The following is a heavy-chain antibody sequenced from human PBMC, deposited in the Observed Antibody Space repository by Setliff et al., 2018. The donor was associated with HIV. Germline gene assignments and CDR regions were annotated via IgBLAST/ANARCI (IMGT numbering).Heavy chain of an antibody. CDR1: GYTFSSYG. D-gene: IGHD3-16*01. Sequence: GASVKVSCKASGYTFSSYGISWVRQAPGQGLEWMGIINPSGGSTSYAQKFQGRVTMTSDTSTTTAYMELRNLRSNDSAVYYCARTVKTTLGDLLSPYYYYMDLWGKGTTVTVSS. CDR2: INPSGGST. V-gene: IGHV1-18*01. CDR3: ARTVKTTLGDLLSPYYYYMDL. J-gene: IGHJ6*03.